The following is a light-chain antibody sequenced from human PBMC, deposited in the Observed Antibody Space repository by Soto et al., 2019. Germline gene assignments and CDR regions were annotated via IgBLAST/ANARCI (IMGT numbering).Light chain of an antibody. J-gene: IGLJ1*01. V-gene: IGLV1-40*01. CDR1: SCNNGAGYD. CDR3: QSYDSSLSGSEV. CDR2: GNG. Sequence: QSVLTQPPSVSGAPGQRVTISCTGSSCNNGAGYDVHWYQQLPGTAPKLLIYGNGNRPSGVPDRFSGSKSGTSASLAITGLQAEDEADYYCQSYDSSLSGSEVYGTGTKVTVL.